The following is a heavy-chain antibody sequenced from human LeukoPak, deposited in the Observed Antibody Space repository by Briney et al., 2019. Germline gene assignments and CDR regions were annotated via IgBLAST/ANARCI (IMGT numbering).Heavy chain of an antibody. CDR2: IYHSGST. J-gene: IGHJ4*02. Sequence: SGTLSLTCAVSGGSISSSNWWSWVRQPPGKGLEWIGEIYHSGSTNYNPSLKSRVTISVDKSKNQFSLKLSSVTAADTAVYYCAGPDTYDSSGYYYWGQGTLVTVSS. CDR1: GGSISSSNW. D-gene: IGHD3-22*01. V-gene: IGHV4-4*02. CDR3: AGPDTYDSSGYYY.